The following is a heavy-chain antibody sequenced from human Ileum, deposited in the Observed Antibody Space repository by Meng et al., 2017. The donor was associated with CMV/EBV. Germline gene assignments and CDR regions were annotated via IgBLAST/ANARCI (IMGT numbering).Heavy chain of an antibody. V-gene: IGHV3-15*01. D-gene: IGHD2/OR15-2a*01. CDR1: GFTFSSAW. CDR2: IKSKTDGGTT. J-gene: IGHJ4*02. CDR3: ATDRARWQLVYGC. Sequence: EVQLLESGGGWVKPGGSLRLSXAASGFTFSSAWRSWVRQAPGKGLEWVGRIKSKTDGGTTDDAAPVKGRFTISRDDSKNMLYLQMNSLKTEDTAVYYCATDRARWQLVYGCWGQGTLVTVSS.